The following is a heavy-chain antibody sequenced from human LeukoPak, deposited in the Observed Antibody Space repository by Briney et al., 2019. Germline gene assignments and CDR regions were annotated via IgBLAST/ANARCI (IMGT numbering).Heavy chain of an antibody. D-gene: IGHD6-19*01. CDR3: ARQVSQWLQWSDP. Sequence: SETLSLTCTVSGGSISSYYWSWIRQPPGKGLEWIGYIYTSGSTNYNPSLKSRVTISVDTSKNQFSLKLSSVTAADTAVYYCARQVSQWLQWSDPWGQGTLVTVSS. CDR1: GGSISSYY. V-gene: IGHV4-4*09. J-gene: IGHJ5*02. CDR2: IYTSGST.